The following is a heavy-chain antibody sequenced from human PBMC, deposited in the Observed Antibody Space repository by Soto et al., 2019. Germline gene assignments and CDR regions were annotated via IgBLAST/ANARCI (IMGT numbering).Heavy chain of an antibody. V-gene: IGHV1-69*18. Sequence: QVQLVQSGAEVRKPGSSVKVSCKASGGTLNNYAITWVRLAPGQGLERMGRLISMFGTPDYAQKFQGRVTIAADEPTNTAYMEMTSLRSEDTTIYYCAAEENSHGGMDVWGQGTAVTVSS. CDR3: AAEENSHGGMDV. CDR1: GGTLNNYA. J-gene: IGHJ6*02. CDR2: LISMFGTP.